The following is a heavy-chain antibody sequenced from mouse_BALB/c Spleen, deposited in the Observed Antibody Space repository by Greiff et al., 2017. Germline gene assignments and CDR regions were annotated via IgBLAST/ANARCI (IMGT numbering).Heavy chain of an antibody. CDR3: ANYYSGSAWFAD. V-gene: IGHV2-3*01. CDR1: GFSFTSYG. Sequence: VQLVESGPGLVAPSQCLSITCTVSGFSFTSYGISWVRQPPGKGLEWLGVIRGDGSTNYHSAPISRLSISKDNSTSQVFLKLNRLQTDDTATDYGANYYSGSAWFADWGQGTLVTVSA. CDR2: IRGDGST. D-gene: IGHD1-1*01. J-gene: IGHJ3*01.